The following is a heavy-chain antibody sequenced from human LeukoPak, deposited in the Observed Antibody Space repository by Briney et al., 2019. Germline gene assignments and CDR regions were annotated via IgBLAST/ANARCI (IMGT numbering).Heavy chain of an antibody. CDR2: ISWNSGSI. J-gene: IGHJ3*02. CDR3: ARALELYYYDSSGYLDAFDI. CDR1: GFTFDDYA. Sequence: PGGSLRLSCATSGFTFDDYAMHWVRQAPGKGLEWVSSISWNSGSIGYADSVKGRFTISRDNAKNTLYLQMNSLRAEDTAVYYCARALELYYYDSSGYLDAFDIWGQGTMVTVSS. D-gene: IGHD3-22*01. V-gene: IGHV3-9*01.